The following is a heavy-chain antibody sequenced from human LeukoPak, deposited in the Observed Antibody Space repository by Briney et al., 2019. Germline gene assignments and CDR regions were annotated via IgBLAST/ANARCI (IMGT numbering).Heavy chain of an antibody. Sequence: PGGSLRLSCAASGFTFSSYGMHWVRQAPGKGLEWVAVIWYDGSNKYYADSVKGRFTISRDNSKNTLYLQMNSLRAEDTAVYYCARVWGEYYFDYWGQGTLVTVSS. V-gene: IGHV3-33*01. D-gene: IGHD7-27*01. CDR2: IWYDGSNK. CDR3: ARVWGEYYFDY. J-gene: IGHJ4*02. CDR1: GFTFSSYG.